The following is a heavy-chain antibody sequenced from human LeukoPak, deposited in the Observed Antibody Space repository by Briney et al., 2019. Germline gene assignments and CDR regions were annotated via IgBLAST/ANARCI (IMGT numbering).Heavy chain of an antibody. Sequence: PSETLSLTCAVYGGSFSGYYWSWIRQPPGKGLEWIGEINHSGSTNYNPSLKSRVTISVDTSKNQFSLKLSSVTAADTAVYYCASPWQQLDYGMDVWGQGTTVTVSS. V-gene: IGHV4-34*01. J-gene: IGHJ6*02. CDR1: GGSFSGYY. CDR3: ASPWQQLDYGMDV. CDR2: INHSGST. D-gene: IGHD6-13*01.